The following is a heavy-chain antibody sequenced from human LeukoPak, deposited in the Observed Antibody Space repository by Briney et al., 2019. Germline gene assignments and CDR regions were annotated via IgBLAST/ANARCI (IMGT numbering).Heavy chain of an antibody. CDR3: ARGGGLDV. D-gene: IGHD3-16*01. CDR1: GFTFSSNW. Sequence: PGGSLRLSCAASGFTFSSNWMTWVRQAPGKGLEWVANTNQDGSEKYYVDSVKGRFTISRDNAKNSLYLQMSNLRAEDTAVYFCARGGGLDVWGQGATVTVSS. CDR2: TNQDGSEK. V-gene: IGHV3-7*03. J-gene: IGHJ6*02.